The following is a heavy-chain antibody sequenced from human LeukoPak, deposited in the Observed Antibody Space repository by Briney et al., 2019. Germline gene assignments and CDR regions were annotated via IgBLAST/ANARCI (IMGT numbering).Heavy chain of an antibody. D-gene: IGHD3-9*01. Sequence: GGSLRLSCSASGFTFSSYAMHWVRQAPGKGLEYVSAISSNGGSTYYADSVKGRFTISRDNSKNTLYLQVSSLRAEDTAVYYCVKVRLTGRDAFDIWGQGTMVTVSS. J-gene: IGHJ3*02. CDR1: GFTFSSYA. CDR2: ISSNGGST. CDR3: VKVRLTGRDAFDI. V-gene: IGHV3-64D*06.